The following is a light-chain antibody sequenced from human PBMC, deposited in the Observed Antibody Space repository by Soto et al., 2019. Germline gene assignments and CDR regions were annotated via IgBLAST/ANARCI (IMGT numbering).Light chain of an antibody. CDR2: WAS. V-gene: IGKV1-5*03. J-gene: IGKJ3*01. CDR1: QSISTW. Sequence: DIHMTQSPATLSASVGDRVTITCRASQSISTWLAWYQQKPGKAPKLLIYWASSLESGVPSRFSGSGSGTEFPLPISSLQPDDFATYYCQHYTTYSGTFGPGTKVDIK. CDR3: QHYTTYSGT.